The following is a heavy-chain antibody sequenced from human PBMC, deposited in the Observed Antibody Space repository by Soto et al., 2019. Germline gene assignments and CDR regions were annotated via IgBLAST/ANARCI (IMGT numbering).Heavy chain of an antibody. CDR3: VRDWQLSP. Sequence: QVQLVQSGDEVKKTGASVKVSCRASGYTLTNYGISWVRQAPGQGLFWMGWISGHNGSTLYAQNVQGRLTLTIDTSTNTAYMELMSLKIDDTAMHYCVRDWQLSPWGQGTLVTVSS. V-gene: IGHV1-18*01. CDR2: ISGHNGST. D-gene: IGHD1-1*01. J-gene: IGHJ5*02. CDR1: GYTLTNYG.